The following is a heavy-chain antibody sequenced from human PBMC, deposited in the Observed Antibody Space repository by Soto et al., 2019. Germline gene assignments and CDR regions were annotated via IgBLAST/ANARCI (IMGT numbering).Heavy chain of an antibody. CDR2: ISWNSGSI. Sequence: GGSLRLSCAASGFTFDDYAMHWVRQAPGKGLGWVSGISWNSGSIGYADSVKGRFTISRDNAKNSLYLQMNSLRAEDTALYYCAKDIISSWYQGGPNWFDPWGQGTLVTVSS. J-gene: IGHJ5*02. CDR3: AKDIISSWYQGGPNWFDP. V-gene: IGHV3-9*01. CDR1: GFTFDDYA. D-gene: IGHD6-13*01.